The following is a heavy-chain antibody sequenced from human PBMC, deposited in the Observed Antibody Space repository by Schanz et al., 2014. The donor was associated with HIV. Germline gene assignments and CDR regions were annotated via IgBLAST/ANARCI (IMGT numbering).Heavy chain of an antibody. CDR3: ARQYDY. CDR2: ISASGSSI. V-gene: IGHV3-48*02. CDR1: GFTFSTYR. J-gene: IGHJ4*02. Sequence: EVQLVESGGGLVQPGGSLRLSCATSGFTFSTYRMNWVRQAPGRGLEWVSYISASGSSIQYADSVRGRFTISRDTAKNSLYLQMNSLRDDDTAVYYCARQYDYWGRGTLVTVSS.